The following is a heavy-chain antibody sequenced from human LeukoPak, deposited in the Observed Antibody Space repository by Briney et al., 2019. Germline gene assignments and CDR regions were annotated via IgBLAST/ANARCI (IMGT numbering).Heavy chain of an antibody. CDR2: IYSGGST. V-gene: IGHV3-53*01. J-gene: IGHJ4*02. D-gene: IGHD3-16*01. CDR1: GFTVSSNY. Sequence: GGSLRLSCAASGFTVSSNYMSWVRQAPGEGLEWVSVIYSGGSTYYADSVKGRFTISRDNSKNTLYLQMNSLRAEDTAVYYCARDRLDGGRDYWGQGTLVTVSS. CDR3: ARDRLDGGRDY.